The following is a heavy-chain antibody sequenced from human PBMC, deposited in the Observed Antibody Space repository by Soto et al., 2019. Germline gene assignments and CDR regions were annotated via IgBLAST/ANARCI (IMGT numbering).Heavy chain of an antibody. D-gene: IGHD1-26*01. J-gene: IGHJ5*02. CDR1: GYSLSSVYY. Sequence: PSETLSLTGAASGYSLSSVYYWGWFGQPPGKGRERIGSIYHSGSTYYNPTLKSRVTISVDTSKNQFTLKLSSVTAADTAVYYCAREARECLESYSRRHNWFDPWGQGTLVTVSS. CDR3: AREARECLESYSRRHNWFDP. V-gene: IGHV4-38-2*02. CDR2: IYHSGST.